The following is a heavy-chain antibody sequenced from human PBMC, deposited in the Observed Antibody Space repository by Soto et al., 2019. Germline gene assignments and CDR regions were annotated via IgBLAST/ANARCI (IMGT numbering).Heavy chain of an antibody. V-gene: IGHV3-21*01. CDR3: ARDRRGGLPAFDY. CDR2: ISSSSSYI. J-gene: IGHJ4*02. D-gene: IGHD2-2*01. CDR1: GFTFSSYS. Sequence: PGGSLRLSCAASGFTFSSYSMNWVRQXPGKGLEWVSSISSSSSYIYYADSVKGRFTISRDNAKNSLYLQMNSLRAEDTAVYYCARDRRGGLPAFDYWGQGTLVTVSS.